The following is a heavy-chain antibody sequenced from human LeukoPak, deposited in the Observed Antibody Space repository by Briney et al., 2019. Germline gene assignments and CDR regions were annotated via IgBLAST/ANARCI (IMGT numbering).Heavy chain of an antibody. D-gene: IGHD3-10*01. CDR3: ARRSMVQHMDV. CDR2: IDTNTGNP. V-gene: IGHV7-4-1*02. Sequence: ASVKVSCKASGYTFTNHAINWVRQAPGQGLEYMGWIDTNTGNPSYAQAFTGRIVFSLDTSVSTAYLEIRSLKAEDSAVYFCARRSMVQHMDVWGKGTRSSSL. J-gene: IGHJ6*03. CDR1: GYTFTNHA.